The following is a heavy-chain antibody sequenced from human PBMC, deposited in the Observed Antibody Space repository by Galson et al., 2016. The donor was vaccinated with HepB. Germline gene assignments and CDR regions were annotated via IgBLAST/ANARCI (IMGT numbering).Heavy chain of an antibody. CDR1: GFTFSRYG. V-gene: IGHV3-33*06. CDR3: AKDRAGCINGVCYGSDY. D-gene: IGHD2-8*01. J-gene: IGHJ4*02. Sequence: SLRLSCAASGFTFSRYGMHWVRQAPGKGLEWVAVIWYDGSNKYYADSVKGRFTISRDNSKNTLYLQMNSLRAEDTAVYYCAKDRAGCINGVCYGSDYWGQGTLVTVSS. CDR2: IWYDGSNK.